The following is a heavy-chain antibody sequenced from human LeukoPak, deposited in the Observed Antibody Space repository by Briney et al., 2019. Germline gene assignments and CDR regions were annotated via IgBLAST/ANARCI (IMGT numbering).Heavy chain of an antibody. V-gene: IGHV4-59*08. D-gene: IGHD7-27*01. CDR1: GGSISSYY. CDR2: MYHSGST. J-gene: IGHJ4*02. CDR3: ARGFRGDNFDY. Sequence: SETLSLTCTVSGGSISSYYWSWIRQPPGKGLEWIGTMYHSGSTNYNPSLKSRVTISVDTSKNQFSLKLSSVTAADTAVYFCARGFRGDNFDYWGQGTLVTVSS.